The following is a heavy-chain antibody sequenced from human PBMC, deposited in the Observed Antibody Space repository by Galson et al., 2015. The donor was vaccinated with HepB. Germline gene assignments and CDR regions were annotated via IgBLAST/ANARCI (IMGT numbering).Heavy chain of an antibody. CDR1: GYTFSSYA. CDR2: ISSSGGST. CDR3: AKVVTTAIYFDY. Sequence: SLRLSCAASGYTFSSYAMSWVRQAPGKGLEWVSAISSSGGSTYYADSVKGRFTISRDSSKNTLYLQMNSLRAEDTAVYYCAKVVTTAIYFDYWDQGTLVTVSS. D-gene: IGHD4-11*01. J-gene: IGHJ4*02. V-gene: IGHV3-23*01.